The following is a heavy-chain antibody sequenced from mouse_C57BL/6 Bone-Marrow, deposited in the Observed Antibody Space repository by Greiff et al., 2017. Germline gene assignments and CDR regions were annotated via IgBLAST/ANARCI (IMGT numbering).Heavy chain of an antibody. CDR3: ARSRASD. V-gene: IGHV1-81*01. CDR1: GYTFTSYG. CDR2: IYPRSGNT. Sequence: QVQLQQSGAELARPGASVKLSCKASGYTFTSYGISWVKQRTGQGLEWIGEIYPRSGNTCYNEKFKGKATLTADKSSSTAYMELRSLTSEDSAVYFCARSRASDWGQGTSVTVSS. J-gene: IGHJ4*01. D-gene: IGHD6-1*01.